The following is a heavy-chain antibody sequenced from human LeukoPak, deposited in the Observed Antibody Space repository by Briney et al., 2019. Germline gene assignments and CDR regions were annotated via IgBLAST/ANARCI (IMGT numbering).Heavy chain of an antibody. D-gene: IGHD3-22*01. Sequence: ASVKVSCKASGYTFTDYYMHWVRQAPGQRLEWMGWINPNSGATKYAQKFQGRVTMTRDTSISTAYMELSRLTSDDTAVYYCARGEYVISGYRNDAFDIWGQGTMVTVSS. CDR1: GYTFTDYY. CDR2: INPNSGAT. V-gene: IGHV1-2*02. CDR3: ARGEYVISGYRNDAFDI. J-gene: IGHJ3*02.